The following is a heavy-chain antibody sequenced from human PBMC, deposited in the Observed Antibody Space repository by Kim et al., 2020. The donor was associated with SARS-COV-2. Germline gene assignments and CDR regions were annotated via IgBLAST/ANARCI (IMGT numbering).Heavy chain of an antibody. Sequence: GGSLRLSCAASGFTFSSYGMHWVRQAPGKGLEWVAVISYDGSNKYYADSVKGRFTISRDNSKNTLYLQMNSLRAEDTAVYYCAKSGKAADLYYYYGMDVWGKGTTVTVSS. CDR2: ISYDGSNK. J-gene: IGHJ6*04. CDR1: GFTFSSYG. V-gene: IGHV3-30*18. D-gene: IGHD6-13*01. CDR3: AKSGKAADLYYYYGMDV.